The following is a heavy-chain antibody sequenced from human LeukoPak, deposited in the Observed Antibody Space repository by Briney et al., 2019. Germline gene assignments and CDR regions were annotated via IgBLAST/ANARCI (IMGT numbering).Heavy chain of an antibody. CDR3: ARGSPIYYYMDV. J-gene: IGHJ6*03. V-gene: IGHV1-46*01. CDR1: RYTFTIYY. CDR2: INPSGGST. Sequence: GASVKVSCKASRYTFTIYYMHWVRQAPGQGLEWMGIINPSGGSTSYAQKFQGRVTMTRDTSTSTVYMELSSLRSEDTAVYYCARGSPIYYYMDVWGKGTTVTVSS.